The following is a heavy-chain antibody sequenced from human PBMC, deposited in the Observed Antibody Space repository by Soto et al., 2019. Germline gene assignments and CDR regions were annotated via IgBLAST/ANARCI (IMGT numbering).Heavy chain of an antibody. D-gene: IGHD2-15*01. CDR1: GYTFTTYY. CDR3: ARVYCSGGSCYGIDY. Sequence: QVQLVQSGAEVKKPGASVTVSCKASGYTFTTYYMHWVRQAPGQGLEWMGIINPSGGSLYAQKFQGRVTMTRDTSTGTVYMERSSLRSEDTAVYYCARVYCSGGSCYGIDYWGQGTLVTVSS. J-gene: IGHJ4*02. CDR2: INPSGGS. V-gene: IGHV1-46*01.